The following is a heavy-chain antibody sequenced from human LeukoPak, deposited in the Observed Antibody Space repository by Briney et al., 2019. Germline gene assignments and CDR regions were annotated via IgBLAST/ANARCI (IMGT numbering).Heavy chain of an antibody. D-gene: IGHD2-2*01. V-gene: IGHV4-34*01. CDR3: ARDNVADIVVVPTQAFDI. Sequence: PSETLSLTCAVYGGSFSGYYWSWIRQPPGKGLEWIGEINHSGSTNYNPSLKSRVTISVDTSKNQFSLKLSSVTAADTAVYYCARDNVADIVVVPTQAFDIWGQGTMVTVSS. CDR1: GGSFSGYY. J-gene: IGHJ3*02. CDR2: INHSGST.